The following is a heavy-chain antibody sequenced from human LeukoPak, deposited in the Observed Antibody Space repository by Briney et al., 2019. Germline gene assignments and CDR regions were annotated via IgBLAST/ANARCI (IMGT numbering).Heavy chain of an antibody. CDR3: AKRGNGQQLAMFQD. Sequence: GGSLRLSCAASGFTFSSYAMSWVRQAPGKGLEWVSGMSGTTGSTSYADSVKGRFTISRDSSKSTLYLQMNSLRAEDTALYYCAKRGNGQQLAMFQDWGQGTLVTVSS. D-gene: IGHD6-13*01. CDR1: GFTFSSYA. J-gene: IGHJ1*01. V-gene: IGHV3-23*01. CDR2: MSGTTGST.